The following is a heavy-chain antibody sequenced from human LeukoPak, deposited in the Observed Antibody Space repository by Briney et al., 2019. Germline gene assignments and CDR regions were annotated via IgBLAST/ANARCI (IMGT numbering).Heavy chain of an antibody. CDR1: GGSFSGYY. V-gene: IGHV4-34*01. CDR2: IHYSGSI. CDR3: SRGTDAYKCGNS. D-gene: IGHD5-24*01. J-gene: IGHJ4*02. Sequence: SETLSLTCAVYGGSFSGYYWTWIRQPPVKGVEWIGEIHYSGSIHYNPSLKSRVTISADTSNNHFSLEVNSVTAADTAVYYCSRGTDAYKCGNSWGQGTLVTVSS.